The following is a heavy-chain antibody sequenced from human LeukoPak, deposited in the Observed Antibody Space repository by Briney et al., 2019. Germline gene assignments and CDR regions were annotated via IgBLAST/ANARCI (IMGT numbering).Heavy chain of an antibody. CDR1: GGSISSGDYY. CDR3: ARAPPAYYYDSSGYFIDY. Sequence: SQTLSLTCTVSGGSISSGDYYWNWIRQPPGKGLEWIGYIYYSGSTYYNPSLKSRLTISLDTSKNQFSLKLSSVTAADTAVYYCARAPPAYYYDSSGYFIDYWGQGTLVTVSS. CDR2: IYYSGST. D-gene: IGHD3-22*01. J-gene: IGHJ4*02. V-gene: IGHV4-30-4*01.